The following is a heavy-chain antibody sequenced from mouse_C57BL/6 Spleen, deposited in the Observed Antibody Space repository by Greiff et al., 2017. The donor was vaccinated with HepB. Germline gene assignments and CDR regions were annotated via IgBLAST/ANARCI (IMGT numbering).Heavy chain of an antibody. CDR2: INPNSGST. J-gene: IGHJ2*01. CDR3: AREEEVTLGD. Sequence: QVQLQQPGAELVKPGASVKLSCKASGYTFTSYWMHWVKQRPGQGLEWIGMINPNSGSTNYNEKFKSKTTLTVDKSSSTAYMQLSSLTSEDSAVYYCAREEEVTLGDWGQGTTLTVSS. CDR1: GYTFTSYW. V-gene: IGHV1-64*01. D-gene: IGHD2-5*01.